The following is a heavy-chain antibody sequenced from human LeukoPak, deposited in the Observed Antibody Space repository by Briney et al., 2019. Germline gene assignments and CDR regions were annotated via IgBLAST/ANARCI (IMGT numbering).Heavy chain of an antibody. V-gene: IGHV3-7*05. D-gene: IGHD3-10*01. Sequence: AGGSLRLSCSASAFTFSLYWMTWVRQAPGKGLEWVATIKEDGTDKYYVDSVRGRFTISRDNADNSLNLQMNSLTAEDTALYYCVRDGTRDIPGIITIRYDYWGQGTLVTVSS. CDR3: VRDGTRDIPGIITIRYDY. CDR2: IKEDGTDK. CDR1: AFTFSLYW. J-gene: IGHJ4*02.